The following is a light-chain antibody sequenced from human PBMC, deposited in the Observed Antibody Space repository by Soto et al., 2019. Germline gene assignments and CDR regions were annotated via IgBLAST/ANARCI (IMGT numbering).Light chain of an antibody. CDR1: TSDIGGYNY. J-gene: IGLJ2*01. Sequence: QSALTQPASVSGSPGQSITISCTGTTSDIGGYNYVSWYQQYPGKAPKLIIYEVRNRPSGVSNRFSASKSGNTASLTISGLQAEDEAVHYCYSYTGSATVIFGGGTKLTVL. CDR2: EVR. V-gene: IGLV2-14*01. CDR3: YSYTGSATVI.